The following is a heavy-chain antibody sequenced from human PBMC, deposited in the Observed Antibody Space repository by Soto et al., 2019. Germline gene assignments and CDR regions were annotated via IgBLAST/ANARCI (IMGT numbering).Heavy chain of an antibody. D-gene: IGHD3-3*01. V-gene: IGHV5-51*01. CDR1: GYNFAGYW. Sequence: GESLKISCKGSGYNFAGYWIAWVRQMPGKGLELMGIIYPSDSDTRYRPSFQGQVTISADKSISSAYLQWSSLRASDTAMYYCARGGVSTRTFDYWGKGTQVTVP. J-gene: IGHJ4*02. CDR3: ARGGVSTRTFDY. CDR2: IYPSDSDT.